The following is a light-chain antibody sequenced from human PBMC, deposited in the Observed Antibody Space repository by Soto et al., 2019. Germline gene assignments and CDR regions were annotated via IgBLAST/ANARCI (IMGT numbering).Light chain of an antibody. V-gene: IGKV1-27*01. CDR3: QKYNSGPPGAS. Sequence: DIQMTQSPSSLSASVGDRVTITCRASQGISNSLAWYQQKPGKVPKLLIYAASTLQSGVPSRFSGSGSGTDFTLTITSRQPEDVATYYCQKYNSGPPGASVGQGTKVEIK. J-gene: IGKJ1*01. CDR2: AAS. CDR1: QGISNS.